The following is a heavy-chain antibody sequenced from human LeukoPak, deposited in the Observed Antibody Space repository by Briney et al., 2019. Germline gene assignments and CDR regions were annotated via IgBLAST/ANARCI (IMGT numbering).Heavy chain of an antibody. D-gene: IGHD6-13*01. CDR3: ARVYYSSSYDYWYFDL. CDR1: GGSISSYY. Sequence: SETLSLTCTVSGGSISSYYWSWIRQPPGKGLEWIGYIYYSGSTNYNPSLKSRVTISVDTSKNQFSPKLSSVTAADTAVYYCARVYYSSSYDYWYFDLWGRGTLVTVSS. CDR2: IYYSGST. J-gene: IGHJ2*01. V-gene: IGHV4-59*01.